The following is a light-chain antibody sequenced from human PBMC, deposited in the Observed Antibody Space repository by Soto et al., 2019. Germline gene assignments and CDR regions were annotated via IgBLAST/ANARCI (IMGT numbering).Light chain of an antibody. CDR3: AAWDDSLNGLV. Sequence: QPVLTQPPSASGTPGQKVTISCSGSSSNIGPNAVNWYQQLPGTAPTLLLYNNNQRPSGVSVRFSGSKSGTSASLAISGLQSDDEADYHCAAWDDSLNGLVFGTGTKLTVL. V-gene: IGLV1-44*01. CDR1: SSNIGPNA. CDR2: NNN. J-gene: IGLJ1*01.